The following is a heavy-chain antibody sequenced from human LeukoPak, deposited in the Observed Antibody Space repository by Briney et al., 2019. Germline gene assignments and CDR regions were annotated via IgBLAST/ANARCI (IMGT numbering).Heavy chain of an antibody. CDR2: ISSSSSYI. Sequence: GGSLRLSCAASGFTFSSYSMNWVRHAPGHGLEWVSSISSSSSYIYYADSVKGRFTISRDNAKNTLYLQMNSLRAADTAVYYCARYYYSPLKRDSGGYPLDYWGQGTLVTVSS. V-gene: IGHV3-21*01. D-gene: IGHD3-22*01. CDR1: GFTFSSYS. CDR3: ARYYYSPLKRDSGGYPLDY. J-gene: IGHJ4*02.